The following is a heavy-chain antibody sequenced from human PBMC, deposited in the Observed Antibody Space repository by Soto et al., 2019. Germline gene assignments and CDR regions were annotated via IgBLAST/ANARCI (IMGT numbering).Heavy chain of an antibody. CDR3: AHPSSGWPFDY. D-gene: IGHD6-19*01. J-gene: IGHJ4*02. V-gene: IGHV2-5*02. Sequence: RATLVNPKHTLGKTCTFSGLSHSTNRVGVGWIRQPPGKALEWLALIYWDDDKRYSPSLKSRLTITKDTSKNQVVLTMTNMDPVDTATYYCAHPSSGWPFDYWGQGTLVTVSS. CDR2: IYWDDDK. CDR1: GLSHSTNRVG.